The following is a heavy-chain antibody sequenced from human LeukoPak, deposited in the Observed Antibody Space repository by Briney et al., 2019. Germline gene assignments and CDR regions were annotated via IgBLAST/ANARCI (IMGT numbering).Heavy chain of an antibody. CDR3: ARDPQSSQQLVSY. D-gene: IGHD6-13*01. Sequence: GGSLRLPCAASGFTFSRNYMPWVRQAPGKGLEWVAVINSDGSTYYADSVKGRFTISRDNSKNTLFLQMNSLRAEDTAVYYCARDPQSSQQLVSYWGQGTLVTVSS. V-gene: IGHV3-53*01. CDR2: INSDGST. CDR1: GFTFSRNY. J-gene: IGHJ4*02.